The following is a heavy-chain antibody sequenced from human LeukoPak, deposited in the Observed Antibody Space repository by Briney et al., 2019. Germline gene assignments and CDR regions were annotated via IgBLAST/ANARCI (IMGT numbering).Heavy chain of an antibody. D-gene: IGHD2-15*01. J-gene: IGHJ4*02. CDR2: IYHSGST. V-gene: IGHV4-30-2*01. CDR3: ARGDCSGGSCYPGASDY. CDR1: GGSISSGGYS. Sequence: SETLSLTCAVSGGSISSGGYSWSWIRQPPGKGLEWIGYIYHSGSTYYNPSLKSRVTISVDRSKNQFSLKLSSVTAADTAVYYCARGDCSGGSCYPGASDYWGQGTLVTVSS.